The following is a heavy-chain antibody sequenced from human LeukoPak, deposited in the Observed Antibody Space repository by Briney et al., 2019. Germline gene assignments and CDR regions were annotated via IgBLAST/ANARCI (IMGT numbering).Heavy chain of an antibody. CDR2: IYYSGSA. CDR1: GGSISSGGYY. CDR3: ARIRWLQHFDY. Sequence: PSQTLSLTCTVSGGSISSGGYYWSWIRQHPGKGLEWIGYIYYSGSAYYNPSLKSRVTISVDTSKNQFSLKLSSVTAADTAVYYCARIRWLQHFDYWGQGTLVTVSS. V-gene: IGHV4-31*03. J-gene: IGHJ4*02. D-gene: IGHD5-24*01.